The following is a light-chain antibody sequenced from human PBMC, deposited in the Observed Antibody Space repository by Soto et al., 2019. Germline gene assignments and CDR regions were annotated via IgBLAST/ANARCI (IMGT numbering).Light chain of an antibody. CDR3: QTWGTGFQF. CDR1: SGHSSYA. J-gene: IGLJ2*01. V-gene: IGLV4-69*01. Sequence: QSVLTQSPSASASLGASVKLTCTLSSGHSSYAIAWHQKQPGKGPRYLMDLNNDGSHTKGDGIPDRVSGSSSGAYRYLIISSLQSEDEADYYCQTWGTGFQFFGGGTKLTVL. CDR2: LNNDGSH.